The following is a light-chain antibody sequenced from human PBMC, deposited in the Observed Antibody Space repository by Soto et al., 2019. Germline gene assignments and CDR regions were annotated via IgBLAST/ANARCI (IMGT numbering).Light chain of an antibody. CDR1: QSITIY. J-gene: IGKJ1*01. CDR3: QQSYSPSRT. CDR2: AAS. Sequence: DIQMTQSPSSLSASVGDTVTLTCRASQSITIYLNWYQQKPGRAPNLLIYAASTLHSGVPSRFSGGGSGTDFTLTINSLQPEDFATYYCQQSYSPSRTFGQGTKVEIK. V-gene: IGKV1-39*01.